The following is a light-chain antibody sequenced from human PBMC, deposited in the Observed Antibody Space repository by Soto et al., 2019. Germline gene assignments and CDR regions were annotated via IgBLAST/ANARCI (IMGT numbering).Light chain of an antibody. CDR1: QSVDSN. CDR2: HAS. V-gene: IGKV3-15*01. J-gene: IGKJ4*01. CDR3: QQYTKWPRT. Sequence: EIVMTQSPATLSVSPGERATISCRASQSVDSNLAWYQQKPGQAPRLLIYHASTMATGIPARFSGGGSGTEFTLTISSLQSEDFAVYYCQQYTKWPRTFGGGTKVEIK.